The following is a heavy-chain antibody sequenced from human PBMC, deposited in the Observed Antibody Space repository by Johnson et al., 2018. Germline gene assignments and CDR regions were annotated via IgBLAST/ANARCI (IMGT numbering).Heavy chain of an antibody. J-gene: IGHJ6*02. CDR1: GDSISSYY. CDR2: IYYNGDT. Sequence: QVQLQESGPGLVKPSETLSLTCTVSGDSISSYYWSWIRQPPGKGLEWMAFIYYNGDTSDNPSLKSRVTISVATSKNHFPLKLSSVTAADTAVYYCVRDRAVDIYDHGRDVWGQGTTVTVS. V-gene: IGHV4-59*01. D-gene: IGHD1-26*01. CDR3: VRDRAVDIYDHGRDV.